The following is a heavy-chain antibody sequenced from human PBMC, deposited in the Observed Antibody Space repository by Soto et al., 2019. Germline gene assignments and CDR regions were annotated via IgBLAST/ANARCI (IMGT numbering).Heavy chain of an antibody. CDR1: GCSVRSPYW. Sequence: SETLSLTCTLSGCSVRSPYWWNWVRQSPDKGLEWIAEVHISGHSNYNPSLRSRVSVSIDSSKNQFYLNLNSVTAADTAIYYCARVRQGCSANNCYFDPWGQGNQVTVSS. CDR3: ARVRQGCSANNCYFDP. CDR2: VHISGHS. D-gene: IGHD1-1*01. J-gene: IGHJ5*01. V-gene: IGHV4-4*02.